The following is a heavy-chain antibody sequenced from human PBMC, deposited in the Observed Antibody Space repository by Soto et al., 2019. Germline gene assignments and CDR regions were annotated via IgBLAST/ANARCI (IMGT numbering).Heavy chain of an antibody. J-gene: IGHJ4*02. CDR3: VRQGSNSDFDF. CDR1: GYTFTGFY. V-gene: IGHV1-2*02. D-gene: IGHD2-8*01. CDR2: INPNNGGT. Sequence: QVQLVQSGAEVKKPGASVKVTCKASGYTFTGFYIHWVRQAPGQGLEWVGWINPNNGGTNYAQKFPAGVTMTRDTSITTAYMELSRLTSDDTALYFCVRQGSNSDFDFWGQGTLVTVSS.